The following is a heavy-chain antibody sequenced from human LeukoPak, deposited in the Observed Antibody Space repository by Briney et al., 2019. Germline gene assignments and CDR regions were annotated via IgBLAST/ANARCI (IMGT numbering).Heavy chain of an antibody. D-gene: IGHD2-2*01. J-gene: IGHJ4*02. CDR3: ARGTPSSDIVVVPAAPYPTPFDY. CDR2: ISSSSNYI. CDR1: GFTFNSYA. V-gene: IGHV3-21*01. Sequence: PGGSLRLSCAASGFTFNSYAMNWVRQAPGKGLEWVSSISSSSNYIYYADSVKGRFTISGDNAETSLYLQMNSLRAEDTAVYYCARGTPSSDIVVVPAAPYPTPFDYWGQGTLVTVSS.